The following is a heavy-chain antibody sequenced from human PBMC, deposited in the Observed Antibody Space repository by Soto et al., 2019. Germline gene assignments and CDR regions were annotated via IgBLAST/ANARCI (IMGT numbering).Heavy chain of an antibody. CDR1: GFKFSNYA. CDR2: ISATGGGT. CDR3: AKDRRDGGNPAFYFDF. D-gene: IGHD3-16*01. Sequence: PGGSLRLSCAASGFKFSNYAMSWVRQAPGKGLEWVSLISATGGGTYYADSVKGRFTISRDNSHNTLYLQVHSLTAEDTAVYYCAKDRRDGGNPAFYFDFWGRGAQVPVYS. J-gene: IGHJ4*02. V-gene: IGHV3-23*01.